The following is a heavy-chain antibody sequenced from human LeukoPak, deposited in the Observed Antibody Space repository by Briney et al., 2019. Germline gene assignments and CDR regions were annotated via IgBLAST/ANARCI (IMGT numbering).Heavy chain of an antibody. V-gene: IGHV3-7*01. J-gene: IGHJ4*02. CDR1: GFTFSSYA. Sequence: GGSLRLSCAASGFTFSSYAMTWVRQAPGKGLEWLANMKLDGSKEHYVDSVKGRFTISRDNSKNTLYLQMNSLRAEDTAVYYCAKDVYYYDSSGYYRLDYWGQGTLVTVSS. D-gene: IGHD3-22*01. CDR2: MKLDGSKE. CDR3: AKDVYYYDSSGYYRLDY.